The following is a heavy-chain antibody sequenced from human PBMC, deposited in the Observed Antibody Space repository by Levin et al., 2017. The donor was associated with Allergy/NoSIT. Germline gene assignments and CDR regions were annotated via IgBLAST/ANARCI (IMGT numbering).Heavy chain of an antibody. Sequence: GESLKISCKASGYTFTSYEINWVRQATGQGLEWMGWMNPNTGNTRFAQKFQGRVTMTSDTSISTAYMDLSSLRSEDTAVYYCPRAPTYSTSWYYFDNWGQGTLVTVSS. D-gene: IGHD6-13*01. V-gene: IGHV1-8*01. CDR2: MNPNTGNT. CDR1: GYTFTSYE. J-gene: IGHJ4*02. CDR3: PRAPTYSTSWYYFDN.